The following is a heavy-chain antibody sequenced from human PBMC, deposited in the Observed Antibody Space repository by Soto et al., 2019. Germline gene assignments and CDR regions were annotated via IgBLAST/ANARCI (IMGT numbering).Heavy chain of an antibody. CDR3: ARLFCSSSSCLTPSWFDP. CDR2: IFHSGST. Sequence: QVQLQESGPGLVKPSGTLSLTCAVSGGSISSNNWWSWVRQAPGPGLEWIGDIFHSGSTNYNPSLKSRVTISVDKSKNQFSLKLSSVTAADTAMCYCARLFCSSSSCLTPSWFDPWGQGTLVTVSS. CDR1: GGSISSNNW. J-gene: IGHJ5*02. V-gene: IGHV4-4*02. D-gene: IGHD2-2*01.